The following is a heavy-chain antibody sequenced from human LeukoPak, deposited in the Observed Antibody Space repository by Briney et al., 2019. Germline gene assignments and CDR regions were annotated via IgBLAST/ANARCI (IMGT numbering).Heavy chain of an antibody. V-gene: IGHV4-30-4*01. CDR1: GGSISSGDYY. Sequence: SQTLSLTCTVSGGSISSGDYYWSWIRQPPGKGLEWIGYIYYSGSTYYNPSLKSRVTISVGTSKNQFSLKLSSVTAADTAVYYCARGYYGSGSHRCHMDVWGKGTTITVS. J-gene: IGHJ6*03. D-gene: IGHD3-10*01. CDR2: IYYSGST. CDR3: ARGYYGSGSHRCHMDV.